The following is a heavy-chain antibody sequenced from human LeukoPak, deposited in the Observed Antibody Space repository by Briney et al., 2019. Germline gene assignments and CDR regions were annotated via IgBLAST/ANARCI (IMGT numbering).Heavy chain of an antibody. J-gene: IGHJ4*02. Sequence: GGSLRLSCAASGFNLSSYSMHWVRQAPGKGLEYVSAISSYGGSTYYANSVKDRFTISRDNSKNTVYLQMGSLRTEDMAVYYCARISRSHDYDYWGQGTLVTVSS. D-gene: IGHD6-6*01. CDR3: ARISRSHDYDY. V-gene: IGHV3-64*01. CDR2: ISSYGGST. CDR1: GFNLSSYS.